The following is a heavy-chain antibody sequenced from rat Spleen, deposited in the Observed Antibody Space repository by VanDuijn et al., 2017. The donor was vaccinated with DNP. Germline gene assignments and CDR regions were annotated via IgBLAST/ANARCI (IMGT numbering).Heavy chain of an antibody. CDR1: GFTFSDYY. CDR3: VRWYNSGYYFDY. D-gene: IGHD4-3*01. V-gene: IGHV5-22*01. CDR2: INYDGGTA. J-gene: IGHJ2*01. Sequence: EVQLVESGGGLVQPGRSLKLSCTGSGFTFSDYYMAWVRQAPTKGLDWVAYINYDGGTAYNGDSVKGRFTISRANVKSTLYLQMNSLRSEDMATYYCVRWYNSGYYFDYWGQGVMVTVSS.